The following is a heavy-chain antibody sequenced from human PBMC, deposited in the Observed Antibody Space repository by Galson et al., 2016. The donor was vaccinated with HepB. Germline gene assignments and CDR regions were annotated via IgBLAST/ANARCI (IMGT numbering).Heavy chain of an antibody. Sequence: SLRLSCAASGFTFSSYWMTWVRQAPGKGLEWVANIKQDGSEKYYVDSVKGRFTISRDNAQNSLYLQMNSLGAEEPAVYYCARALVSFYDSSGYYYVMPHDAFDIWGQGTVVTVSS. CDR3: ARALVSFYDSSGYYYVMPHDAFDI. D-gene: IGHD3-22*01. CDR2: IKQDGSEK. J-gene: IGHJ3*02. CDR1: GFTFSSYW. V-gene: IGHV3-7*03.